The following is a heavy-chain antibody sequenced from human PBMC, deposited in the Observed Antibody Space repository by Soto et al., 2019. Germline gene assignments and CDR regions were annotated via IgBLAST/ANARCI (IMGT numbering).Heavy chain of an antibody. D-gene: IGHD3-10*01. Sequence: SVKVSCKDSGYTLTSYARQWVRQAPGQRLEWMGRVNPILSMSNYAQKFQGRVTMTADKSTSTAYMELRNLRSEDTAFYYCATSYGSGYRAFDYWGQGALVTVSS. J-gene: IGHJ4*02. CDR2: VNPILSMS. CDR1: GYTLTSYA. CDR3: ATSYGSGYRAFDY. V-gene: IGHV1-69*04.